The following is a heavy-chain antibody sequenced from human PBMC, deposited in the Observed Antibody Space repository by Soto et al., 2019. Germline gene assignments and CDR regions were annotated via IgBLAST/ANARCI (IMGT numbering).Heavy chain of an antibody. CDR3: ARVGSGWYGN. Sequence: EVQLLESGGGLVQPGGSLRLSCAASGFTFSSYWMDWVRQAPGKGLVWVSRIDSDGSSTTYADSVRGRFTISRDNAKNTLYLQMNSLRAEDTAVYYCARVGSGWYGNWGQGTLVTVSS. CDR2: IDSDGSST. D-gene: IGHD6-19*01. CDR1: GFTFSSYW. V-gene: IGHV3-74*02. J-gene: IGHJ4*02.